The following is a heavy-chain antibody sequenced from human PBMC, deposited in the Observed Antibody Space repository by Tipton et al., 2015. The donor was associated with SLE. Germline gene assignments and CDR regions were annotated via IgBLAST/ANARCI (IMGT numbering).Heavy chain of an antibody. Sequence: TLSLTCTVSGGSISSSSYHWGWIRQSPGKELEWIGSIYYSGSTNYNPSLKSRVTVSADTSKNQFSLNLRSVTAADTAVYYCARDRDIVLEPVPIPPAFDIWGQGTMVTVSS. D-gene: IGHD2-2*02. CDR2: IYYSGST. CDR3: ARDRDIVLEPVPIPPAFDI. CDR1: GGSISSSSYH. V-gene: IGHV4-39*07. J-gene: IGHJ3*02.